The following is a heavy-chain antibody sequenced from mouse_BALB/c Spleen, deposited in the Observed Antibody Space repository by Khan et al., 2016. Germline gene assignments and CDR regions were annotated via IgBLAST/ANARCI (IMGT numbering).Heavy chain of an antibody. CDR2: ISYDGSN. CDR1: GYSITSGYY. V-gene: IGHV3-6*02. Sequence: EVQLQESGPGLVKPSQSLSLTCSVTGYSITSGYYWNWIRQFPGNKLEWMGYISYDGSNNYNPSLKNRISISRDTSKNQFFLKLNSVTTEDTATYCCARTPFYYYGSSYWYFDVWGAGTTVTVSS. J-gene: IGHJ1*01. CDR3: ARTPFYYYGSSYWYFDV. D-gene: IGHD1-1*01.